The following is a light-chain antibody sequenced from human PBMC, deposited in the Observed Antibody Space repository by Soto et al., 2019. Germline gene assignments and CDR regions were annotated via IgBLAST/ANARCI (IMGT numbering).Light chain of an antibody. V-gene: IGLV2-14*01. CDR3: SSYTSSSTHYV. CDR1: SSDVGGYNY. Sequence: QSALTQPASVSGSPRQSITISCTGTSSDVGGYNYVSWYQQHPGKAPKLMIYDVSNRPSGVSNRFSGSKSGNTASLTISGLQAEDEADYYCSSYTSSSTHYVFGTGTKLTVL. CDR2: DVS. J-gene: IGLJ1*01.